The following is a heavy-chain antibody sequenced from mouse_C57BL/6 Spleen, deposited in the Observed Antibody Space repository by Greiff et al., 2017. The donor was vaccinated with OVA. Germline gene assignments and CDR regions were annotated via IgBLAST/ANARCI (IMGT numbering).Heavy chain of an antibody. Sequence: EVNVVESGGGLVKPGGSLKLSCAASGFTFSDYGMHWVRQAPEKGLEWVAYISSGSSTIYYADTVKGRFTISRDNANNTLFLQMTSLRSEDTAMYYCARTRDYYGSSYAMDYWGQGTSVTVSS. V-gene: IGHV5-17*01. J-gene: IGHJ4*01. CDR1: GFTFSDYG. D-gene: IGHD1-1*01. CDR3: ARTRDYYGSSYAMDY. CDR2: ISSGSSTI.